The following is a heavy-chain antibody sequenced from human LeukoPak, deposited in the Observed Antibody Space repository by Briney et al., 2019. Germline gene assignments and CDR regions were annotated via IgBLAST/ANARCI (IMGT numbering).Heavy chain of an antibody. CDR2: IYYSGST. Sequence: SETLSLTCTVSLGSISSYYWSWIRQPPGKGLEWIGNIYYSGSTKYKPSLKSRATISVHTSKNQFSLKLSSVTSADTAVYYCASASLNIYAFDIWGQGTMVTVSS. V-gene: IGHV4-59*01. D-gene: IGHD2/OR15-2a*01. CDR3: ASASLNIYAFDI. J-gene: IGHJ3*02. CDR1: LGSISSYY.